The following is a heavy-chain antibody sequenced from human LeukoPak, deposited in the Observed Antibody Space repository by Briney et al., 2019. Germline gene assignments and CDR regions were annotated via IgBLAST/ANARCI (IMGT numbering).Heavy chain of an antibody. V-gene: IGHV4-34*01. CDR2: INHSGST. CDR3: ARLPWVAGYDY. Sequence: PSETLSLTCTVSGGSISSYYWSWIRQPPGKGLERIGEINHSGSTNYNPSLKSRVTISVDTSKNQFSLKLSSVTAADTAVYYCARLPWVAGYDYWGQGTLVTVSS. D-gene: IGHD2-2*03. J-gene: IGHJ4*02. CDR1: GGSISSYY.